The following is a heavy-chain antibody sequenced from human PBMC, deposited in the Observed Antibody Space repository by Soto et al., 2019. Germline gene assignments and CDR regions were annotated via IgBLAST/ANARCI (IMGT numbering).Heavy chain of an antibody. CDR1: GFTFSSYA. CDR3: AKDQDDELELRLGFDY. V-gene: IGHV3-23*01. D-gene: IGHD1-7*01. Sequence: GGSLRLSCAASGFTFSSYAMNWVRQAPGRGLEWVSAISGSGGTTYYADSVKGRFTISRDNSKNTLYLQMNSLRAEDTAVYYCAKDQDDELELRLGFDYWGQGTLVTVSS. CDR2: ISGSGGTT. J-gene: IGHJ4*02.